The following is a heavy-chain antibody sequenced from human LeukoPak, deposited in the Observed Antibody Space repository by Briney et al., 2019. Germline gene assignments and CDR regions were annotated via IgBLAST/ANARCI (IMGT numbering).Heavy chain of an antibody. J-gene: IGHJ4*02. D-gene: IGHD1-26*01. CDR3: TIDEWELPGY. CDR2: INPKSGAT. V-gene: IGHV1-2*02. Sequence: ASVKVSCKTSGYTFTDYYIHWVRQAPGQGLEWMGWINPKSGATDFAQKFQGRITLTRDTSITTAHMEMNRLTSDDTAVYFCTIDEWELPGYWGQGTRVAVAT. CDR1: GYTFTDYY.